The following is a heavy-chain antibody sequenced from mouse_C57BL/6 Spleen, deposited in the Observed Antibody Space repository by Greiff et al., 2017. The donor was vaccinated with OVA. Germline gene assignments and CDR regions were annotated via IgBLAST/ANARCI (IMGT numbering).Heavy chain of an antibody. Sequence: QVQLQQPGAELVMPGASVKLSCKASGYTFTSYWMHWVKQRPGQGLEWIGEIDPSDSYTNYNQKFKGKSTLTVDKSSSTAYMQRSSLTSEDSAVYYCARSPLPEYFDVWGTGTTVTVSS. CDR2: IDPSDSYT. V-gene: IGHV1-69*01. CDR3: ARSPLPEYFDV. J-gene: IGHJ1*03. CDR1: GYTFTSYW.